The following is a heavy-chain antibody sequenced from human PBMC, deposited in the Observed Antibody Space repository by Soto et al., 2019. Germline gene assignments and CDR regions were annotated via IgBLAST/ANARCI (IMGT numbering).Heavy chain of an antibody. CDR1: GGSISSYY. Sequence: PSETLSLTCTVSGGSISSYYWSWIRQPPGKGLEWIGYIYYSGSTNYNPSLKSRVTISVDTSKNQFSLKLSSVTAADTAVYYCAREAIEYGEYVVDYWGQGTLVTVSS. D-gene: IGHD4-17*01. CDR3: AREAIEYGEYVVDY. CDR2: IYYSGST. J-gene: IGHJ4*02. V-gene: IGHV4-59*01.